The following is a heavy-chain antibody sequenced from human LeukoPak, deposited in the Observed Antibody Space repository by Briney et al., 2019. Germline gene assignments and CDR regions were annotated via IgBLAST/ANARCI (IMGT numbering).Heavy chain of an antibody. CDR3: ATCGTAAHWYFDL. Sequence: SETLSLTCTVSGGSISSGGYYWSWIRQHPGKGLEWIGYIYYSGSTYYNPSLKSRVTISVDTSKNQFSLKLSSVTAADTAVYYCATCGTAAHWYFDLWGRGTLVTVSS. J-gene: IGHJ2*01. D-gene: IGHD1-26*01. V-gene: IGHV4-30-4*08. CDR2: IYYSGST. CDR1: GGSISSGGYY.